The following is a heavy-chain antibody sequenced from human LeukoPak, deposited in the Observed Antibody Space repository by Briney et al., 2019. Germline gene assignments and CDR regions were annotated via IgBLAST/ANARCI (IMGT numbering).Heavy chain of an antibody. D-gene: IGHD6-19*01. Sequence: SETLSLTCTVSGGSIRSSSYNWGWIRQPPGKGLEWIGSIHYTGTTFYNPSLKSRVTISVDTSKNQFSLKLSSVTAADTAVYYCARRTRDSSGWYSRYNWFDPWGQGTLVTVSS. CDR2: IHYTGTT. J-gene: IGHJ5*02. CDR1: GGSIRSSSYN. CDR3: ARRTRDSSGWYSRYNWFDP. V-gene: IGHV4-39*01.